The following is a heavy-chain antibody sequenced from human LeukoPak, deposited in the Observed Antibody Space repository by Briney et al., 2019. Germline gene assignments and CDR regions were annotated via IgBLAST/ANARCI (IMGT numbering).Heavy chain of an antibody. V-gene: IGHV3-7*01. D-gene: IGHD5-12*01. CDR1: GGSISSGGYY. Sequence: PSETLSLTCTVSGGSISSGGYYWSWIRQHPGKGLEWVASIKEDGSVINYMKSVNGRFTISRDNSKSSVYLQMNSLRADDTAVYYCVRDSIWWLTYWGQGTLVSVSS. CDR2: IKEDGSVI. CDR3: VRDSIWWLTY. J-gene: IGHJ4*02.